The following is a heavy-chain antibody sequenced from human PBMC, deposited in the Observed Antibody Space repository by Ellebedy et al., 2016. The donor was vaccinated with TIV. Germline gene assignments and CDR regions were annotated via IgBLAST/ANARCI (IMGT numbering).Heavy chain of an antibody. J-gene: IGHJ4*02. D-gene: IGHD6-19*01. CDR3: ARGSAYSSGWYLGDYFDY. Sequence: AASVKVSCKASGGTFSSNAVSWVRQAPGQGLEWMGGIIPIFATPIYAQKFQGSVTITADESTSTVYMELRSLKSEDTAVYYCARGSAYSSGWYLGDYFDYWGQGALVTVSS. CDR2: IIPIFATP. V-gene: IGHV1-69*13. CDR1: GGTFSSNA.